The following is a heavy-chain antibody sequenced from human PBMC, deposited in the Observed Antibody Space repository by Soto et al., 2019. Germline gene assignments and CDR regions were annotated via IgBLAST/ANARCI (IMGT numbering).Heavy chain of an antibody. Sequence: QVHLVASGGGVVQPDRSLILSCAASGFTFNTFGMHWVRQAPGKGLEWVAVIWYDGSKAYYADSVKGRFTISRDNSKNTLYLEMNGLRAEDTAVYYCARDIWFERSKCLDYWGQGTLVTVSS. D-gene: IGHD3-10*01. CDR2: IWYDGSKA. CDR1: GFTFNTFG. V-gene: IGHV3-33*01. J-gene: IGHJ4*02. CDR3: ARDIWFERSKCLDY.